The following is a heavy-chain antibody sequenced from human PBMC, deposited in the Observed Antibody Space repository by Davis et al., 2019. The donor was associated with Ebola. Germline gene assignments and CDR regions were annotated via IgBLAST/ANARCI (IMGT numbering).Heavy chain of an antibody. Sequence: GESLKISCVASGFTFSNAWMAWVRQAPGKGLEWVGRIKTKADGGTVAYAAPVRGRFTISRDDAEQTLYLELNSLKSEDTAVYYCTTDPGMMITFGGVVNHYGMDVWGQGTTVTVSS. CDR2: IKTKADGGTV. V-gene: IGHV3-15*01. CDR1: GFTFSNAW. D-gene: IGHD3-16*01. J-gene: IGHJ6*02. CDR3: TTDPGMMITFGGVVNHYGMDV.